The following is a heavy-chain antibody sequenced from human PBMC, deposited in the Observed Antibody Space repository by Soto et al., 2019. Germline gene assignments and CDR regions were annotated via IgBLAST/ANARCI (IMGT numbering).Heavy chain of an antibody. CDR2: IYYSGST. Sequence: PSETLSLTCTVSGDSMMSYSWSWSRQPPGKGLEWIGYIYYSGSTTYNPSFKSRVTISIDTSEKQFSLKLTSVTAADTAVYFCAGDYGSGSYRFDYWGQGALVTVSS. J-gene: IGHJ4*02. CDR3: AGDYGSGSYRFDY. D-gene: IGHD3-10*01. CDR1: GDSMMSYS. V-gene: IGHV4-59*01.